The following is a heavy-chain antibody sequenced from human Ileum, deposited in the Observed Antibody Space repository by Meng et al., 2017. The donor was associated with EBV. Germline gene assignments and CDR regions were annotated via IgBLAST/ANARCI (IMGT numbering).Heavy chain of an antibody. D-gene: IGHD3-22*01. CDR2: TSNSGST. V-gene: IGHV4-4*02. CDR3: ASSDYYRSDY. CDR1: GGSISRSAW. Sequence: QGQLRESGPGLVEPSGTLSLTCPVSGGSISRSAWWSWVRQPPGKGLGWIGETSNSGSTNYSPSLKSRVTISLDKSKNQLSLKLNSVTAADTAVYYCASSDYYRSDYWGQGTLVTVSS. J-gene: IGHJ4*02.